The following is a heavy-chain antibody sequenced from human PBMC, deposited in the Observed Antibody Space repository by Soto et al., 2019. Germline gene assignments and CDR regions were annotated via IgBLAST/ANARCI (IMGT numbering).Heavy chain of an antibody. Sequence: KPSETLSLTCTVSGGSVSSGSYYWSWIRQPPGKGLEWIGYIYYSGSTNYNPSLKSRVTISVDTSKNQFSLKLSSVTAADTAVYYCARDSGSYLRGGPFDYWGQGTLVTVSS. D-gene: IGHD1-26*01. CDR2: IYYSGST. CDR3: ARDSGSYLRGGPFDY. J-gene: IGHJ4*02. CDR1: GGSVSSGSYY. V-gene: IGHV4-61*01.